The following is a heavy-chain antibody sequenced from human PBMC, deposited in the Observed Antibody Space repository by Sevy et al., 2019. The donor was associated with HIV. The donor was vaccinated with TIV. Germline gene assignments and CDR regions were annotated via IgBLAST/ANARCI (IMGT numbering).Heavy chain of an antibody. J-gene: IGHJ4*02. CDR2: FDPEDGET. D-gene: IGHD3-22*01. Sequence: ASVKVSCKVSGYTLTELSMHWVRQAPGKGLEWMGRFDPEDGETIFAQKFQGRVTMTEDTSTDTAYMELSSLRSEDTAVYYCATAREYYEDSSGYLDYWGRGTLVTVSS. CDR1: GYTLTELS. CDR3: ATAREYYEDSSGYLDY. V-gene: IGHV1-24*01.